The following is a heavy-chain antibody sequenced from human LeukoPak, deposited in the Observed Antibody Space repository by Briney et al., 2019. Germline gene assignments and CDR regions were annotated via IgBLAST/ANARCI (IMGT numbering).Heavy chain of an antibody. CDR2: ISYSGAT. CDR1: GDSISNYY. Sequence: SETLSLTCIFSGDSISNYYWSWIRQPPGTGLEWIGYISYSGATNYNPSLKSRVTLSVDTSKNQFSLKLSSVTAADTATYYCANVRRYNYGFVDTWGQGTLVTVSS. J-gene: IGHJ5*02. D-gene: IGHD5-18*01. V-gene: IGHV4-59*01. CDR3: ANVRRYNYGFVDT.